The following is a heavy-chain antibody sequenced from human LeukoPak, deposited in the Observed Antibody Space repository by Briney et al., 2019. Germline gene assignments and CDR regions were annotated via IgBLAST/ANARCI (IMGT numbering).Heavy chain of an antibody. CDR1: GFTFSSYA. D-gene: IGHD5-12*01. J-gene: IGHJ4*02. Sequence: PGGSLRFSCAASGFTFSSYAMHWVRQAPGKGLEWVAVISYDGSNKYYADSVKGRFTISRDNSKNTLYLQMNSLRAEDTAVYYCARGAVATNGHFDYWGQGTLVTVSS. CDR3: ARGAVATNGHFDY. V-gene: IGHV3-30-3*01. CDR2: ISYDGSNK.